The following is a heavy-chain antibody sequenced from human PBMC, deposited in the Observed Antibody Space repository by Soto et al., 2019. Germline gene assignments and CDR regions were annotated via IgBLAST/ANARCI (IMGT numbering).Heavy chain of an antibody. Sequence: SETLSLTCTVSGGSISSYYWSWIRQPPGKGLEWIGYIYYSGSTNYNPSLKSRVTISVDTSKNQFSLKLSSVTAADTAVYYCARHTLFDYGDYGPFDYWGQGTLVTVSS. J-gene: IGHJ4*02. D-gene: IGHD4-17*01. V-gene: IGHV4-59*08. CDR1: GGSISSYY. CDR3: ARHTLFDYGDYGPFDY. CDR2: IYYSGST.